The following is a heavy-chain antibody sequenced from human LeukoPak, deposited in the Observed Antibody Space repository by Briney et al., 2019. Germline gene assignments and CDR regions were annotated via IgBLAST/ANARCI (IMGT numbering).Heavy chain of an antibody. V-gene: IGHV3-21*01. CDR3: ARDRPDDYGDYSYYYYGMDV. Sequence: PGGSLRLSCAASGFTFSSYSMNWVRQAPGKGLEWVSSISSSSSYVYYADSVKGRFTISRDNAKNSLYLQMNSLRVEDTAVYHCARDRPDDYGDYSYYYYGMDVWGQGTTVTVSS. CDR2: ISSSSSYV. J-gene: IGHJ6*02. D-gene: IGHD4-17*01. CDR1: GFTFSSYS.